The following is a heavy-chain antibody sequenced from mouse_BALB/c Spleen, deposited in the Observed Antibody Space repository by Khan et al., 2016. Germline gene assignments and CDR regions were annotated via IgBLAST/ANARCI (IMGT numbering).Heavy chain of an antibody. J-gene: IGHJ4*01. Sequence: EVELVESGGGLVQPGGSRKLSCAASGFTFSVFGIHWVHQAPEKGLEWVAYISGGSSTIYYADTVKGRFTISRDNPKNHPFLQMTSLRAEDTAVYYCARLTPYAMDYWGQGTSVTVSS. D-gene: IGHD4-1*01. V-gene: IGHV5-17*02. CDR2: ISGGSSTI. CDR1: GFTFSVFG. CDR3: ARLTPYAMDY.